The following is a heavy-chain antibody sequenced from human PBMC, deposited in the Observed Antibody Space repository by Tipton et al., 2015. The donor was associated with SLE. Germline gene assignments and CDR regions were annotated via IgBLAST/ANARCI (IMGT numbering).Heavy chain of an antibody. J-gene: IGHJ6*03. Sequence: TLSLTCSVSGDSISSHYLTWIRQPPGKGLEWIGYIFYSGKSSYNPSPKSRVSISIDTSKNQFSLKLSSVTAADTAVYYCARTGADCSGGSCYFYPYYMDVWDKGTTVTVSS. CDR2: IFYSGKS. V-gene: IGHV4-59*11. CDR1: GDSISSHY. CDR3: ARTGADCSGGSCYFYPYYMDV. D-gene: IGHD2-15*01.